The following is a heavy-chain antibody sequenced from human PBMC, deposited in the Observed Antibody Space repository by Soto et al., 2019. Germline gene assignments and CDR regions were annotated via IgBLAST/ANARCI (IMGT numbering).Heavy chain of an antibody. Sequence: PGGSLRLSCAASGFTFSSYAMSWVRQAQGKGLEWVSAISGSGGSTYYADSVKGRFTISRDNSKNTLYLQMNSLRAEDTAVYYCAKVGVELGRPYYYYYMDVWGKGTTVTVSS. J-gene: IGHJ6*03. D-gene: IGHD1-1*01. CDR1: GFTFSSYA. V-gene: IGHV3-23*01. CDR3: AKVGVELGRPYYYYYMDV. CDR2: ISGSGGST.